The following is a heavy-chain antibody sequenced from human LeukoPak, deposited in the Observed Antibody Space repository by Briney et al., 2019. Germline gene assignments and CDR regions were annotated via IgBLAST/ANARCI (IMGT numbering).Heavy chain of an antibody. CDR1: GGSFSGYY. J-gene: IGHJ5*02. D-gene: IGHD3-10*01. CDR2: IYYSGST. Sequence: SETLSLTCAVYGGSFSGYYWSWIRQPPGKGLEWIGYIYYSGSTNYNPSLKSRVTISVDTSKNQFSLKLSSVTAADTAVYYCARDLSLRHGAGSTNWFDPWGQGTLVTVSS. V-gene: IGHV4-59*01. CDR3: ARDLSLRHGAGSTNWFDP.